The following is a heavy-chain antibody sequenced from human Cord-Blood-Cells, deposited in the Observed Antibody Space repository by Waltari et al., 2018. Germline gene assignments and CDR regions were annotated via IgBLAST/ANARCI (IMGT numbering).Heavy chain of an antibody. D-gene: IGHD2-15*01. Sequence: QVQLQQWGAGLLKPSETLSLTCAVYGGSFSGYYWSWIRQPPGKGLEWIGEINHSGSTNYNPSLKSRVTISVDTSKNQFSLKLSSVTAADTAVYYCARGRWDIVVVEAALWYFDLWGRGTLVTVSS. CDR3: ARGRWDIVVVEAALWYFDL. CDR2: INHSGST. J-gene: IGHJ2*01. CDR1: GGSFSGYY. V-gene: IGHV4-34*01.